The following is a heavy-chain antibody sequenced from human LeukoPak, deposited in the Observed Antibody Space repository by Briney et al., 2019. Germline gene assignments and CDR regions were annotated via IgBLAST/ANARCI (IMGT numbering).Heavy chain of an antibody. CDR3: AREFGYYYDSSGPYFDY. D-gene: IGHD3-22*01. Sequence: QPGGSLRLSCAASGFTFSSYGMHWVRQAPGKGLEWVAVIWYDGSNKYYADSVKGRFTISRDNSKNTLYLQMNSLRAEDTAVYYCAREFGYYYDSSGPYFDYWGQGTLVIVSS. J-gene: IGHJ4*02. V-gene: IGHV3-33*01. CDR2: IWYDGSNK. CDR1: GFTFSSYG.